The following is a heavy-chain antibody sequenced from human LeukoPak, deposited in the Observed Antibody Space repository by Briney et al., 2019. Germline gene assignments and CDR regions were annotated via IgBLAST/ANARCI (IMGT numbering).Heavy chain of an antibody. J-gene: IGHJ6*03. CDR3: ARLLPPSGSYSYYYYYMDV. D-gene: IGHD1-26*01. CDR1: GCFIISYY. V-gene: IGHV4-4*09. CDR2: IYTSGTT. Sequence: SETLSLTCTVSGCFIISYYWSWIRQPPGKGLDWIGSIYTSGTTNYSPSLKSRVTISVDTSKNQVSLKLSSVTAADTAVYYCARLLPPSGSYSYYYYYMDVWGKGTTVTVSS.